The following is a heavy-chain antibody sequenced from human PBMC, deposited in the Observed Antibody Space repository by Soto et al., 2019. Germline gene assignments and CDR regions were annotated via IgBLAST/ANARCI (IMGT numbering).Heavy chain of an antibody. Sequence: QVQLVESGGGVVQPGGSLRLSCVASGFTFSSYGMHWVRQAPGKGLEWVAIISYDGSNTYYADSVKGRFTISRDNSKNTLYLQMNSLRAEDTSVYYCGKEGGLSGSYYISSSYYFDYWGQGTLVTVSS. CDR1: GFTFSSYG. CDR3: GKEGGLSGSYYISSSYYFDY. J-gene: IGHJ4*02. CDR2: ISYDGSNT. D-gene: IGHD1-26*01. V-gene: IGHV3-30*18.